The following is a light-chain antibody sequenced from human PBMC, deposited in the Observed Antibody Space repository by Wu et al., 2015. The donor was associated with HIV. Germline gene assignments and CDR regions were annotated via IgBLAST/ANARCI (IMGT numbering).Light chain of an antibody. V-gene: IGKV3-15*01. Sequence: EIVMTQSPATLSVSPGEWATLSCRASQSIGRNLAWYQRKPGRAPRLLIYDASTRVTGIPPRFSGSRSGTEFTLTIGSLQSEDFAVYYCQQYDNWWTFGQGTKVDI. CDR3: QQYDNWWT. CDR2: DAS. J-gene: IGKJ1*01. CDR1: QSIGRN.